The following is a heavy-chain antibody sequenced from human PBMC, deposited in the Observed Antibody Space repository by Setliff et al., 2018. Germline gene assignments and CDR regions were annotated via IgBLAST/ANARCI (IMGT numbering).Heavy chain of an antibody. V-gene: IGHV3-21*03. CDR3: ARSPANGGHDAFDI. Sequence: LRLSCAASGFTFSSYSMHWVRQTPGKGLEWVSSISPDSYYIYYADSIKGRFTISRDNAKSSLYLQMNSLRAEDTAVFYCARSPANGGHDAFDIWGQGTMVTVSS. J-gene: IGHJ3*02. D-gene: IGHD6-25*01. CDR1: GFTFSSYS. CDR2: ISPDSYYI.